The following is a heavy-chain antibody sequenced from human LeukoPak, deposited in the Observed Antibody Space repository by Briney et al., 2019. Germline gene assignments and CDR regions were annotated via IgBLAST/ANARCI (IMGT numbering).Heavy chain of an antibody. J-gene: IGHJ5*02. CDR3: ARSPHNSAWYEKWFDP. Sequence: PSENLSLPRTVSGGPISTYYWSWIRQSPGKGLEWIADIPASGGTNYNPSLESRVTVSIDSSKNQFSLKLSSVTAADTAVFYCARSPHNSAWYEKWFDPWGQGTLVTVSS. CDR1: GGPISTYY. D-gene: IGHD6-19*01. CDR2: IPASGGT. V-gene: IGHV4-4*08.